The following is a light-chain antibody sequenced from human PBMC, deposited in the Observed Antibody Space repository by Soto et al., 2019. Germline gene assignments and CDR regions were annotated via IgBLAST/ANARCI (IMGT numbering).Light chain of an antibody. V-gene: IGLV1-40*01. J-gene: IGLJ3*02. CDR1: SSNIGAGYD. Sequence: QSVLTQPPSVSVAPGQRVTISCTGRSSNIGAGYDVHWYQQLPGTAPKLLIYGNSNRPSGVPDRFSGSKSGTSASLAITGLQAEDEADYYCQSYDSSLRGVFGGGTKLTVL. CDR2: GNS. CDR3: QSYDSSLRGV.